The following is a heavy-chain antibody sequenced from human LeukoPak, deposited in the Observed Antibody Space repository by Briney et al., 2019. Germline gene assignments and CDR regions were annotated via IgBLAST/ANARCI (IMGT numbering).Heavy chain of an antibody. CDR3: ASVYYDILTGYYNPFDY. CDR2: ISGSGGST. D-gene: IGHD3-9*01. Sequence: PGGSLRLSCAASGFTFSSYAMSWVRQAPGKGLEWVSAISGSGGSTYYADSVKGRFTISRDNSKNTLYLQMNSLRAEDTAVYYCASVYYDILTGYYNPFDYWGQGTLVTVSS. J-gene: IGHJ4*02. CDR1: GFTFSSYA. V-gene: IGHV3-23*01.